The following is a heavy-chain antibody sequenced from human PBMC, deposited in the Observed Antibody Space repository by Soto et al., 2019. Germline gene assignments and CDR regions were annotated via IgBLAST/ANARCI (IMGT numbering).Heavy chain of an antibody. V-gene: IGHV3-33*01. J-gene: IGHJ6*02. CDR1: GFTFSSYG. CDR2: IWYDGSNK. Sequence: PGGSLRLSCAASGFTFSSYGMHWVRQAPGKGLEWVAVIWYDGSNKYYADSVKGRFTISRDNSKNTLYLQMNSLRAEDTAVYYCARDKSYYGMDVWGQGTTVTVSS. CDR3: ARDKSYYGMDV.